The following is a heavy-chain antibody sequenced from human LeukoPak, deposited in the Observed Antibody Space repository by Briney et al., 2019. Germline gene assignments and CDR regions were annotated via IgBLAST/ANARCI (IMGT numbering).Heavy chain of an antibody. CDR3: TRPNYDPQGDDY. D-gene: IGHD1-7*01. CDR2: IKQDGSEK. Sequence: GGSLRLSCEASGFTFSSYWMSWVRQAPGKGLEWVANIKQDGSEKKYLDSVKGRFTISRDNAKNSMYLQMNSLKTEDTAVYYCTRPNYDPQGDDYWGQGTLVTVSS. J-gene: IGHJ4*02. V-gene: IGHV3-7*03. CDR1: GFTFSSYW.